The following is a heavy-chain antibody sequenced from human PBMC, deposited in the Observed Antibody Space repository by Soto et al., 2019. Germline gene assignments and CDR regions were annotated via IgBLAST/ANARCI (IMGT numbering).Heavy chain of an antibody. J-gene: IGHJ6*02. V-gene: IGHV3-30*18. Sequence: QVQLVESGGGVVQPGMSLRLSCAASGVTFTNYAMHWVRQAPGKGLEWVADISCHGTEKGYADSVKGRFTISRDNSKNTLYVQMSSLRPEDTAVYYCAKDIGGVDTGNYGMDVWGQGTTVIVSS. D-gene: IGHD5-18*01. CDR1: GVTFTNYA. CDR3: AKDIGGVDTGNYGMDV. CDR2: ISCHGTEK.